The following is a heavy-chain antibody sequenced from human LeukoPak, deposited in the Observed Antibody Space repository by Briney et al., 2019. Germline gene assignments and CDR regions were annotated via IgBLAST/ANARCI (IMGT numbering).Heavy chain of an antibody. V-gene: IGHV4-39*01. Sequence: PSETLSLTCTVSGGSLSSGSYYWGWIRQPPGKGLEWIGSVYYSGSTYYNPSLKSRVTISVDTSKNQFSLKLRSVTAADTAVYYCASPKRYTGSQHTFDYWGQGTPVTVSS. CDR2: VYYSGST. D-gene: IGHD1-26*01. J-gene: IGHJ4*02. CDR1: GGSLSSGSYY. CDR3: ASPKRYTGSQHTFDY.